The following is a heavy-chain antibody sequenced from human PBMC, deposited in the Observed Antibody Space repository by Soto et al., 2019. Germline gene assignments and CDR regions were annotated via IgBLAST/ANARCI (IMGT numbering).Heavy chain of an antibody. V-gene: IGHV3-23*01. J-gene: IGHJ4*02. CDR1: GFTFSSYA. CDR3: AKAGREVDY. CDR2: ISGSGGST. D-gene: IGHD2-15*01. Sequence: GWSLRLSFASSGFTFSSYAMSWVRQAPGKGLEWVSAISGSGGSTYYADSVKGRFTISRDNSKNTLYLQMNSLRAEDTAVYYCAKAGREVDYWGQGTLVTVSS.